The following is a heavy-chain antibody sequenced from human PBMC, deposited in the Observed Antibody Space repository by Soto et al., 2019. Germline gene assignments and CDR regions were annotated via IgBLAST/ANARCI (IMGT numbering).Heavy chain of an antibody. CDR2: ISASGGRT. J-gene: IGHJ6*02. Sequence: GGSLRLSCAASGFTFSSDAMSWVRQAPGKGLEWISVISASGGRTFYLDSVKGRFTISRDNSKNTLYLQMNSLRAEDTAVYYCAKGPAIVLVPAAMNYYYGMDVWGQGTTVTVSS. CDR1: GFTFSSDA. V-gene: IGHV3-23*01. CDR3: AKGPAIVLVPAAMNYYYGMDV. D-gene: IGHD2-2*01.